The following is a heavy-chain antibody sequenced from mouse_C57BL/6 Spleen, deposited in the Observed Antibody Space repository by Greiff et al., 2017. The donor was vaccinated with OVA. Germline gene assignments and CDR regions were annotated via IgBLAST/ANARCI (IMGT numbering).Heavy chain of an antibody. Sequence: EVKLMESGGGLVKPGGSLKLSCAASGFTFSSYAMSWVRQTPEKRLEWVATISDGGSYTYYPDNVKGRFTISRDNAKNNLYLQMSHLKSEDTAMYYCAILLRSYYFDYWGQGTTLTVSS. V-gene: IGHV5-4*03. CDR2: ISDGGSYT. CDR1: GFTFSSYA. J-gene: IGHJ2*01. D-gene: IGHD1-1*01. CDR3: AILLRSYYFDY.